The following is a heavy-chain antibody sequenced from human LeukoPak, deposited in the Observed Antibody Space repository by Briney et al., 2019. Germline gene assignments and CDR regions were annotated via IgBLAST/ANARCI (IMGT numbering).Heavy chain of an antibody. J-gene: IGHJ4*02. Sequence: SETLSLTWNVSCGSINSYYWSWSRQPPRKGLEWIGHMYSNGRTKSNPYLKIRITISVDTSKNQFSLRLSSVTAADTAVYYCAGHLRGVIPHFDYWGQGNLVTVSS. CDR3: AGHLRGVIPHFDY. D-gene: IGHD3-10*01. CDR1: CGSINSYY. V-gene: IGHV4-59*08. CDR2: MYSNGRT.